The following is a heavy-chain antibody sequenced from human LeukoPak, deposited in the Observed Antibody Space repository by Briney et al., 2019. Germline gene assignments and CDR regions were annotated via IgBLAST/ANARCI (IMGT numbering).Heavy chain of an antibody. CDR1: GGSIGNNY. V-gene: IGHV4-59*01. CDR2: IYFSGST. Sequence: SETLSLTCTVSGGSIGNNYWSWIRQPPGKGLEWIGYIYFSGSTYYNPSLKSGVTISVDTSKNQFSLKLSSVTDADTAVYYCARDRGPDYYYYGMDVWGQGTTVTVSS. CDR3: ARDRGPDYYYYGMDV. J-gene: IGHJ6*02. D-gene: IGHD3-10*01.